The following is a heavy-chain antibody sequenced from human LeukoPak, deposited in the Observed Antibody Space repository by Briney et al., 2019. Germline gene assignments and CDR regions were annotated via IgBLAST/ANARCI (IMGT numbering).Heavy chain of an antibody. CDR2: IYYSETT. CDR3: ARGSTSVL. D-gene: IGHD2/OR15-2a*01. Sequence: PSETLSPTCTVSGGSISRNYWNWIRQPPGKGLEWIGNIYYSETTNYNPSLKSRVSISVDTSKNLLSLKLSSVTAADTAVYYCARGSTSVLWGRGTLVTVSS. J-gene: IGHJ2*01. CDR1: GGSISRNY. V-gene: IGHV4-59*01.